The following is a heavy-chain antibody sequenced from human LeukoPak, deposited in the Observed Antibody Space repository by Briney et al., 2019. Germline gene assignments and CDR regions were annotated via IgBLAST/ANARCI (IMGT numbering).Heavy chain of an antibody. J-gene: IGHJ4*02. D-gene: IGHD6-19*01. CDR1: GYSFTSYW. V-gene: IGHV5-51*01. Sequence: GESLKISCKGSGYSFTSYWIGWVRQMPGKGLEWMGIIYPGDSDTRYSPSFQGQVTISVDKSSSTAYLQWSSLKDSDTAMYYCARPRGSGPGMAYFDYWGQGTLVTVSS. CDR3: ARPRGSGPGMAYFDY. CDR2: IYPGDSDT.